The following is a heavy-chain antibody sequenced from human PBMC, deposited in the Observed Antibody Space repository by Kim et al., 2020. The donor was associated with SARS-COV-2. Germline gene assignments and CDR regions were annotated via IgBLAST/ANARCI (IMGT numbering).Heavy chain of an antibody. CDR2: IYYSGST. D-gene: IGHD3-22*01. J-gene: IGHJ3*02. V-gene: IGHV4-39*07. CDR3: ARLQKDYYEIPSDAFD. CDR1: GGSISSSSYY. Sequence: SETLSLTCTVSGGSISSSSYYWGWIRQPPGKGLEWIGSIYYSGSTYYNPSLKSRVTISVDTSKNQFSLKLSSVTAADTAVYYCARLQKDYYEIPSDAFD.